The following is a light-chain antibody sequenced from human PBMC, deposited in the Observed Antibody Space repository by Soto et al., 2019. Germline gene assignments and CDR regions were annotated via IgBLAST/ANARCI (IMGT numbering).Light chain of an antibody. CDR3: QSYDSRLSGYVV. CDR2: GNS. CDR1: SSNIGAGYD. Sequence: QSVLTQPPSVSGAPGQRVTTSCTGSSSNIGAGYDVHWYQQLPGTAPKLLIYGNSNRPSGVPDRFSGSKSGTSASLAITGLQPEDEADYYCQSYDSRLSGYVVFGGGTKVTVL. J-gene: IGLJ2*01. V-gene: IGLV1-40*01.